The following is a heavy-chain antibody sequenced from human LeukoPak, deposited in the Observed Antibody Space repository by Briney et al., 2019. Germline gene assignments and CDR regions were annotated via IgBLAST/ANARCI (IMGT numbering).Heavy chain of an antibody. D-gene: IGHD4-17*01. CDR1: GGTFSSYA. Sequence: SVNVSCKASGGTFSSYAISWVRQAPGQGLEWMGGIIPIFGTANYAQKFQGRVTITADESTSTAYMELSSLRSEDTAVYYCARVKTLYDYGDGYYFDYWGQGTLVTVSS. V-gene: IGHV1-69*13. J-gene: IGHJ4*02. CDR3: ARVKTLYDYGDGYYFDY. CDR2: IIPIFGTA.